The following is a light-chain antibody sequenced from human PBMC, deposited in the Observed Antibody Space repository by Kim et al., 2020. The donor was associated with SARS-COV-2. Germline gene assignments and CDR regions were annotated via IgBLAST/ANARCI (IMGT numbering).Light chain of an antibody. Sequence: SPGERATLSCRASQSVSSSYLAWYQQKSGQAPRLLIYGASSRATGIPDRFSGSGSGTDFILTISRLEPEDFAVYYCQQYGNSPQTFGQGTKVDIK. J-gene: IGKJ1*01. CDR1: QSVSSSY. CDR2: GAS. CDR3: QQYGNSPQT. V-gene: IGKV3-20*01.